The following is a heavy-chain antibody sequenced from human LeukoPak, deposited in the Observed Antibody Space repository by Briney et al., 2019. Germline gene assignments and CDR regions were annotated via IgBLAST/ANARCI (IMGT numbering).Heavy chain of an antibody. CDR3: ARGTYCSSTNCYRVHMDV. Sequence: PGGSLRLSCAASGFTFSSNSMNWVRQAPGKGLEWVSSISGGSTYIYYGDSVKGRLTISRDNANNSLYLQMNSLRAEDTAVYYCARGTYCSSTNCYRVHMDVWGKGTTVTVSS. J-gene: IGHJ6*04. CDR1: GFTFSSNS. CDR2: ISGGSTYI. D-gene: IGHD2-2*01. V-gene: IGHV3-21*01.